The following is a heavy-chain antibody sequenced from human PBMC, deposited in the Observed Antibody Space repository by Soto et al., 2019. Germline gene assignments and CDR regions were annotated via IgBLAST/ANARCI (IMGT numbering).Heavy chain of an antibody. CDR3: ARDRCTNGVCYAPSDY. D-gene: IGHD2-8*01. J-gene: IGHJ4*02. V-gene: IGHV3-64*01. CDR2: ISSNGRST. Sequence: EVQLVESGGGLVQPGGSLRLSCATSGFTFSTYAMPWVRQAPGKGLEYVSAISSNGRSTYYANSVKGRFTISRDNSKNTLYLQMDSLRAEDMAVYYCARDRCTNGVCYAPSDYWGQGTLVTVSS. CDR1: GFTFSTYA.